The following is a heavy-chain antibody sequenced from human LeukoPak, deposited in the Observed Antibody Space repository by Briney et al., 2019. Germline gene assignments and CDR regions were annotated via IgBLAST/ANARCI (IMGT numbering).Heavy chain of an antibody. CDR1: GYSISSDYY. D-gene: IGHD3-9*01. CDR3: ARDREYYDILTGYSGSYYYYMDV. Sequence: SETLSLTCTVSGYSISSDYYWGWIRQPPGKGLEWIGSIYHTGTTYYNPSLKSRVTISVDTSKNQFSLKLSSVTATDTAVYYCARDREYYDILTGYSGSYYYYMDVWGKGTTVTISS. V-gene: IGHV4-38-2*02. CDR2: IYHTGTT. J-gene: IGHJ6*03.